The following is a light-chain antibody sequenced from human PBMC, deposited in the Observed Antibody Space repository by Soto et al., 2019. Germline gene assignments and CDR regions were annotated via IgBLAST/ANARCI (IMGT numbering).Light chain of an antibody. Sequence: QPVLTQPASVSGSPGQSITISCTGTSSDVGGYNYVSWYQQHPGKAPKLMIYEVNNRPSGVSDRFSGSKSGNTASLTISGLQAEDEADYYCSSYTTSSPLVFGGGTKLTVL. V-gene: IGLV2-14*01. J-gene: IGLJ3*02. CDR3: SSYTTSSPLV. CDR1: SSDVGGYNY. CDR2: EVN.